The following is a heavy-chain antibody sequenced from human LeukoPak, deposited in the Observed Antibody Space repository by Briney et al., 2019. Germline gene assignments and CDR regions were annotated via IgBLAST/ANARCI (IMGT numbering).Heavy chain of an antibody. V-gene: IGHV4-59*08. Sequence: PSETLSLTCTVSGGPVSGYFWSWVRQPPGKGLEWIGYIYYSGYTIYSPSFGSRVTISVDTSKNQFSLRLRYVTAADTAVYYCARHDDIGLYQHGMDVWGQGTTVTVSS. D-gene: IGHD1-1*01. CDR2: IYYSGYT. J-gene: IGHJ6*02. CDR3: ARHDDIGLYQHGMDV. CDR1: GGPVSGYF.